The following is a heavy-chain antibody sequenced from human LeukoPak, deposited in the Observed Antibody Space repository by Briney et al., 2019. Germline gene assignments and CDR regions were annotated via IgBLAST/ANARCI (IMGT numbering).Heavy chain of an antibody. CDR1: GYTLTELS. J-gene: IGHJ3*02. V-gene: IGHV1-24*01. CDR3: ATVALDGGYSIAFDI. CDR2: FDPEDGET. Sequence: ASVKVSCKDSGYTLTELSMQWVRPAPGKGLGRMGDFDPEDGETIYAQKFQGRVTMTEDTSTDTAYMELSSLRSEDTAVYHCATVALDGGYSIAFDIWGQGTMVTVSS. D-gene: IGHD4-23*01.